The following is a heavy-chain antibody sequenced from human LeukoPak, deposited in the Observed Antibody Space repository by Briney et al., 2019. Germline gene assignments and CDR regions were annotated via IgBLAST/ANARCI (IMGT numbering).Heavy chain of an antibody. Sequence: PSETLSLTCTVSGYSNNSGYYWGWIPHPPGKGLEGIGSIYHSGSTYYNPSIKSRVTISVDRSKNQFSLKLSSVTAADTAVYYCASISSSWLRVGDYWGQGTLVTVSS. V-gene: IGHV4-38-2*02. CDR3: ASISSSWLRVGDY. CDR1: GYSNNSGYY. CDR2: IYHSGST. J-gene: IGHJ4*02. D-gene: IGHD6-13*01.